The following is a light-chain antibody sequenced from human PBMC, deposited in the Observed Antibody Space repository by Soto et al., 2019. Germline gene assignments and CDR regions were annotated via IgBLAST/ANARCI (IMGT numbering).Light chain of an antibody. CDR2: GAS. Sequence: EIVLTQSPGTLSLSPGERATLSCRASQSVSSSFLAWYQHKPGQAPRLLIYGASSRTTGIPDRFSGSGSGTDFTLTISSLEPEDCAVYYCQQYGSSPPLSFGGGTKVDIK. J-gene: IGKJ4*01. V-gene: IGKV3-20*01. CDR1: QSVSSSF. CDR3: QQYGSSPPLS.